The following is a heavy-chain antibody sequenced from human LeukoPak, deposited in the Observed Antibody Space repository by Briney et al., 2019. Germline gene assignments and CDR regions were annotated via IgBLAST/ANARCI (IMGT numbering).Heavy chain of an antibody. D-gene: IGHD3-10*01. CDR2: IYYSGST. J-gene: IGHJ6*02. Sequence: SETLSLTCTVSGGSISSYYWSWIRQPPGKGLEWIGYIYYSGSTNYNPSLKSRVTISVDTSKNQFSLKLSSVTAADTAVYYCARLRNSGTGGYYYYGMDVWGQGTTVTVSS. CDR3: ARLRNSGTGGYYYYGMDV. CDR1: GGSISSYY. V-gene: IGHV4-59*08.